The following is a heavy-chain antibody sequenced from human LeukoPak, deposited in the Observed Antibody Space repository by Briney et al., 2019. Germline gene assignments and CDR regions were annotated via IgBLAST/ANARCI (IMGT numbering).Heavy chain of an antibody. V-gene: IGHV4-34*01. J-gene: IGHJ4*02. D-gene: IGHD5-24*01. CDR3: ARGLGDGYNY. CDR2: INHSGST. CDR1: GGSFSGYY. Sequence: SETLSLTCAVYGGSFSGYYWSWIRQPPGKGLEWIGEINHSGSTNYNPSLKSRVTISVDTSQNQFSLKLSSVTAADTAVYYCARGLGDGYNYWGQGTLVTVSS.